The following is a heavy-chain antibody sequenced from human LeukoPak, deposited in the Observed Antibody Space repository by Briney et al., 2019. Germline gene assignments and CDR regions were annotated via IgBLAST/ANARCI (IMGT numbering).Heavy chain of an antibody. V-gene: IGHV1-3*01. J-gene: IGHJ4*02. CDR3: ARGLWSAHRREYYFDF. Sequence: ASVKVSCKASGYTFTNYAVNWLRQAPGQRLEWMGWINAGNGDTKFSQNYQARVTITRDASASTAYMELSSLTSEDTVVYFCARGLWSAHRREYYFDFWGQGTLVTVSS. CDR2: INAGNGDT. D-gene: IGHD3-3*01. CDR1: GYTFTNYA.